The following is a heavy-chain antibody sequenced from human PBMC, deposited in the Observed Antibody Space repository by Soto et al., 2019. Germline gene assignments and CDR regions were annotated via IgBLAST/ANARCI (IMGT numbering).Heavy chain of an antibody. D-gene: IGHD1-26*01. CDR3: AKDGGGSYLGAYYYYGMDV. CDR2: ISYDGSNK. V-gene: IGHV3-30*18. Sequence: GGSLRLACAASGFTFSSYGMHWVRQAPGKGLEWVAVISYDGSNKYYADSVKGRFTISRDNSKNTLYLQMNSLRAEDTAVYYCAKDGGGSYLGAYYYYGMDVWGQGTTVTVS. CDR1: GFTFSSYG. J-gene: IGHJ6*02.